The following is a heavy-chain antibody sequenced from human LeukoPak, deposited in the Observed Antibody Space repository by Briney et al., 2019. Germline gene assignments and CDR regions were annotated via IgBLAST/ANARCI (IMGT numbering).Heavy chain of an antibody. CDR1: GFTFSSYS. CDR3: ARSGSVLLWFGVLDAFDI. D-gene: IGHD3-10*01. V-gene: IGHV3-48*01. Sequence: PGGSLRLSCAASGFTFSSYSMNWVRQAPGKGLEWVSYISSSSSTIYYADSVKGRFTISRDNAKNSLYLQMNSLRAEDTAVYYCARSGSVLLWFGVLDAFDIWGQGTMVTVSS. CDR2: ISSSSSTI. J-gene: IGHJ3*02.